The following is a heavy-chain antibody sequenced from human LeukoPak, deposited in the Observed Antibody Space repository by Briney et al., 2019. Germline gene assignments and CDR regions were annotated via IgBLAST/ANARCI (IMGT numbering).Heavy chain of an antibody. D-gene: IGHD7-27*01. CDR2: IIPILGIA. Sequence: SVKVSCKASGGTFSSYTISWVRQAPGQGLEWMGRIIPILGIANYAQKFQGRVTITADKSTSTAYMKLSSLRSEDTAVYYCARDGDSEWTGVSAFDIWGQGTMVTVSS. CDR1: GGTFSSYT. V-gene: IGHV1-69*04. J-gene: IGHJ3*02. CDR3: ARDGDSEWTGVSAFDI.